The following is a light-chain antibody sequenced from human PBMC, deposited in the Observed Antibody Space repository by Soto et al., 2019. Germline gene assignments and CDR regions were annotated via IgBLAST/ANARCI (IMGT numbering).Light chain of an antibody. Sequence: IHMTQSPSSLPASEGDRVTVPXRASQSISAYLNWYQKEPRXXTKILIXXXSGXQSGVPSMLSGSGSGTECTLTISSLQSEDFEVYDCQQYNNWPQEKSTFGGGTKVDIK. CDR2: XXS. V-gene: IGKV1-39*01. CDR1: QSISAY. CDR3: QQYNNWPQEKST. J-gene: IGKJ4*02.